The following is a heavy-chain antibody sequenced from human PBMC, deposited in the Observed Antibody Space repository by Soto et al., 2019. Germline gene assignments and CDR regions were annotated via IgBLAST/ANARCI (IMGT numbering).Heavy chain of an antibody. V-gene: IGHV3-48*02. CDR2: ISSTGDDI. Sequence: VQLLESGGGLVYPGASLRLSCETSGFSFRDHSMNWVRQAPRKGLQWVSYISSTGDDIHYADSVKGRFTVSRDNAKDALFLEMTTLRDDDSAIYYLARLPKGSVVTGWGQGNLVTVSS. D-gene: IGHD2-21*02. CDR3: ARLPKGSVVTG. CDR1: GFSFRDHS. J-gene: IGHJ4*02.